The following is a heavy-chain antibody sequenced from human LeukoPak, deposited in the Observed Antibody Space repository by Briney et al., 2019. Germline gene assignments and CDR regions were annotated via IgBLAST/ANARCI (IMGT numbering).Heavy chain of an antibody. CDR1: GFTFSSYG. CDR3: AKDFFRSPGGDCGADGPHLDNWFDP. Sequence: GGSLRLSCAASGFTFSSYGMHWVRQAPGKGLEWVSVISYDGSHKYYTDSVKGRFTISRDNSKNTLYLQMNSLRAEDTAVYYCAKDFFRSPGGDCGADGPHLDNWFDPWGQGTLVTVSS. J-gene: IGHJ5*02. V-gene: IGHV3-30*18. CDR2: ISYDGSHK. D-gene: IGHD2-21*02.